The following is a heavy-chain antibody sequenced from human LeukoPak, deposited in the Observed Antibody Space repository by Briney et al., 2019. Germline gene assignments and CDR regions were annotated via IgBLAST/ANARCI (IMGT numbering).Heavy chain of an antibody. J-gene: IGHJ3*02. CDR3: ARDISIAAPLGDAFDI. CDR1: GYPINNAYY. Sequence: SETLSLTCGVSGYPINNAYYWVWIRQPPGKGLEWIGSLYHPDSTYYNPSLKSRVTMSVDTSRNQFSLRLSFVTAADTAVYYCARDISIAAPLGDAFDIWGQGTMVTVSS. CDR2: LYHPDST. V-gene: IGHV4-38-2*02. D-gene: IGHD6-6*01.